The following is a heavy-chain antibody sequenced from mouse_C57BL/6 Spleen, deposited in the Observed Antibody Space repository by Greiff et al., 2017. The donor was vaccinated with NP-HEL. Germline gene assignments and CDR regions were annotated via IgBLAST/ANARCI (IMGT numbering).Heavy chain of an antibody. V-gene: IGHV6-6*01. J-gene: IGHJ4*01. CDR2: IRNKANNHAT. Sequence: EVKLVESGGGLVQPGGSMKLSCAASGFTFSDAWMDWVRQSPEKGLEWVAEIRNKANNHATYYAESVKGRFTISRDDSKISVYLQMNSLRAEDPGIYYCTRALNYAMDYWGQGTSVTVSS. CDR1: GFTFSDAW. CDR3: TRALNYAMDY.